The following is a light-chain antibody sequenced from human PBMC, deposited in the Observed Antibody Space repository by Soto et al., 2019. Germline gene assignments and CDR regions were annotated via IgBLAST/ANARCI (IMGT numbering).Light chain of an antibody. Sequence: EIVLTQSPGTLSLSPGERATLSCRASQSVSSSYLAWYQQKPGQAPRLLIYGASNRATGIPDRFSGSESGTDFTLTISRLEPKDFAVYYCQQYGSSPPVITFGPGTRLEIK. CDR2: GAS. CDR3: QQYGSSPPVIT. V-gene: IGKV3-20*01. CDR1: QSVSSSY. J-gene: IGKJ5*01.